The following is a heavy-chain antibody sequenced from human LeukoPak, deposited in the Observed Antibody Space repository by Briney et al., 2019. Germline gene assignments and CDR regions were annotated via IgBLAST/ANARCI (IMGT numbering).Heavy chain of an antibody. J-gene: IGHJ4*02. D-gene: IGHD3-16*01. CDR1: GGSISSGTHY. V-gene: IGHV4-31*03. Sequence: SETLSLTCTVSGGSISSGTHYYNWIRQHPGKGLEWIGYIYYPGITSYNPSLKSRVTMSVDTSMNQVSLKVTSLTAADTAVYYCAASSGVTLGRFWGQGALVTVSS. CDR3: AASSGVTLGRF. CDR2: IYYPGIT.